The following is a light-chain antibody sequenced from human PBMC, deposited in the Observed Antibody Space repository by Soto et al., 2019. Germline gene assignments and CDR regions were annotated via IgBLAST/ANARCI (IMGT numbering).Light chain of an antibody. J-gene: IGKJ1*01. CDR3: QQDGRSPWT. V-gene: IGKV3-20*01. CDR2: DAS. CDR1: QSVSSK. Sequence: EIVLAQSPATLSLSPGDRATLSCRASQSVSSKLAWYQQKPGQAPRLLIHDASHRAAGIPDRFSGSGSGTDFTLTISRLEPEDFAVYYCQQDGRSPWTFGQGTKVDIK.